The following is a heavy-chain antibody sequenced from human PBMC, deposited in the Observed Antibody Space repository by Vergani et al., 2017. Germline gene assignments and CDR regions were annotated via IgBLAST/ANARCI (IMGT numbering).Heavy chain of an antibody. J-gene: IGHJ4*02. V-gene: IGHV3-23*04. Sequence: EVQLVESGGGLVQPGGSLRLPCAASGFTFSACPMTCVRQAPGKGLEWVSAISARYPRTYYADSVKGRFTISRDNSKNMLYLQMNSLRAEDTAVYYCARLSYDTTPYLQGGYDCWVQGTLVSVSS. CDR3: ARLSYDTTPYLQGGYDC. CDR1: GFTFSACP. D-gene: IGHD3-22*01. CDR2: ISARYPRT.